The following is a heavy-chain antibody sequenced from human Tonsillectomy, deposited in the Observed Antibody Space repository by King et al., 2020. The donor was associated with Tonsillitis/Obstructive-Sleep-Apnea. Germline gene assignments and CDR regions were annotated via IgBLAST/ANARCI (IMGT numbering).Heavy chain of an antibody. V-gene: IGHV1-2*02. D-gene: IGHD3-16*01. CDR1: GYTFTGYY. CDR2: INPNSGGT. Sequence: VQLVESGAEVKKPGASVKVSCKASGYTFTGYYMHWVRQAPGHGLEWMGWINPNSGGTNYAQKFQGRVTMTRDTSISTAYMELSRLRSDDTAVYYCARARLRSTLNWFDPWGQGTLVTVSS. CDR3: ARARLRSTLNWFDP. J-gene: IGHJ5*02.